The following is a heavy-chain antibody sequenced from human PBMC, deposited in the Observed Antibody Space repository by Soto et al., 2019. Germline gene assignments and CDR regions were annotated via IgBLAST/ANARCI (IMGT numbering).Heavy chain of an antibody. Sequence: SVKVSCKASGGTFSTYTFSWVRQAPGQGLEWMGRITPIVGTPYYAQKFQGRVTITADKSTSTVYMELSSLRSDDTAVYFCARGLECRGYCLDKPTWFAPWGQGTLVTVS. J-gene: IGHJ5*02. CDR3: ARGLECRGYCLDKPTWFAP. D-gene: IGHD2-15*01. CDR1: GGTFSTYT. CDR2: ITPIVGTP. V-gene: IGHV1-69*08.